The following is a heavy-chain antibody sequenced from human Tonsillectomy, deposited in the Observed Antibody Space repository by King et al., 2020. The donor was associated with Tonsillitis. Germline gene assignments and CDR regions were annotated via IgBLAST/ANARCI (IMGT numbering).Heavy chain of an antibody. Sequence: VQLVESGAEVKKPGASVKVSCTASGYTFTGYYMHWVRQAPGQGLEWMGWINPNSGGTNYAQKFQGRVTMTRDTSISTAYMELSRLRSDDTAVYYCARDWWDYDSSGYYYRGIDYWGQGTLVTVSS. V-gene: IGHV1-2*02. D-gene: IGHD3-22*01. CDR3: ARDWWDYDSSGYYYRGIDY. J-gene: IGHJ4*02. CDR2: INPNSGGT. CDR1: GYTFTGYY.